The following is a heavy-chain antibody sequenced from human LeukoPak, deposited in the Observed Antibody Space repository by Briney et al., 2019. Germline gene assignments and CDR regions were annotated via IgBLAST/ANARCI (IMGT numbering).Heavy chain of an antibody. CDR2: INHSGCT. Sequence: PSETLSLTCAVYGGSFSGYYWSWIRQPPGKGLDWIGEINHSGCTNYNPSLKSRVTISVDTSKNQFSLKLSAVTAADTAVYYCARPLLYCSSTSCPVGYWGQGTLVTISS. J-gene: IGHJ4*02. D-gene: IGHD2-2*01. CDR3: ARPLLYCSSTSCPVGY. V-gene: IGHV4-34*01. CDR1: GGSFSGYY.